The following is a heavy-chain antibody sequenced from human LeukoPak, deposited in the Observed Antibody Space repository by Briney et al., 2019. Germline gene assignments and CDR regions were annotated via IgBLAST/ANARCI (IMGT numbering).Heavy chain of an antibody. Sequence: PSETLSLTCTVSAGSISSYYWSWIRQPPGKGLEWIGYISYSGSTNSNPSLKSRVTISVDTSKNQFSLKLSSVTAADTAVYYCARQPRGYSYGYHFDYWGQGTLVTVSS. CDR1: AGSISSYY. V-gene: IGHV4-59*08. J-gene: IGHJ4*02. CDR2: ISYSGST. D-gene: IGHD5-18*01. CDR3: ARQPRGYSYGYHFDY.